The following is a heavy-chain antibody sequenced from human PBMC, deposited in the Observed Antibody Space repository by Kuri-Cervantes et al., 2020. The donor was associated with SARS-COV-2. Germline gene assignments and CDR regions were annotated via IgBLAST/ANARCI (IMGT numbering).Heavy chain of an antibody. J-gene: IGHJ4*02. D-gene: IGHD2-15*01. CDR3: ANGYCSGGSCYSAPLY. CDR2: ISYDGSNK. Sequence: GESLKISCAASGFTFSSHGMHWVRQAPGKGLEWVAVISYDGSNKYYADSVKGRFTISRDNSKNTLYLQMNSLRAEDTAVYYCANGYCSGGSCYSAPLYWGQGTLVTVSS. CDR1: GFTFSSHG. V-gene: IGHV3-30*05.